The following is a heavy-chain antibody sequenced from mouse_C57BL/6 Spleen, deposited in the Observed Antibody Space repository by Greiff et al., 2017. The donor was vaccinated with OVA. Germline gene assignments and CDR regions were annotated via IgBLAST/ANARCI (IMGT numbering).Heavy chain of an antibody. Sequence: QVQLQQSGPELVKPGASVKISCKASGYAFSSSWMNWVKQRPGKGLEWIGRIYPGDGDTNYNGKFKGKATLTADKSSSTAYMQLSSLTSEDSAVYFCANIGYYYAMDYWGQGTSVTVSS. CDR1: GYAFSSSW. CDR2: IYPGDGDT. CDR3: ANIGYYYAMDY. D-gene: IGHD2-2*01. V-gene: IGHV1-82*01. J-gene: IGHJ4*01.